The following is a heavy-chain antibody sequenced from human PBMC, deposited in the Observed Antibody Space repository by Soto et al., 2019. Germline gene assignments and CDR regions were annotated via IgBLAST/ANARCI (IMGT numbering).Heavy chain of an antibody. CDR3: ARVGDTGYSSNNFDY. Sequence: PGGSLRLSCAASGFTFSSYAMHWVRQAPGKGLEWVAVISYDGSNKYYADSVKGRFTISRDNSKNTLYLQMNSLRAEDTAVYYCARVGDTGYSSNNFDYWGQGTLVTVSS. V-gene: IGHV3-30-3*01. CDR1: GFTFSSYA. J-gene: IGHJ4*02. D-gene: IGHD6-13*01. CDR2: ISYDGSNK.